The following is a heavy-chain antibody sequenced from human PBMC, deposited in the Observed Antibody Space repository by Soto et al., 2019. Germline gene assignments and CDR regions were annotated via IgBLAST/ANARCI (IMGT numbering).Heavy chain of an antibody. Sequence: SETLSLTCAVSGGYISSGGYSWSWIRQPRGKGLEWIGYIYHSGSTYYNPSLKSRVTISVDRSKNQFSLKLSSVTAADTAVYYCARGGPYCGGDCYSAIWFDPWGQGTLVNVSS. J-gene: IGHJ5*02. CDR1: GGYISSGGYS. CDR2: IYHSGST. V-gene: IGHV4-30-2*01. CDR3: ARGGPYCGGDCYSAIWFDP. D-gene: IGHD2-21*02.